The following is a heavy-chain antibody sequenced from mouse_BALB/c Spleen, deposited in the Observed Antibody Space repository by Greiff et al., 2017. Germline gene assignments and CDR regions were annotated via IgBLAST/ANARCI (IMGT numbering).Heavy chain of an antibody. CDR3: ARGGGYYGSSPYWYFDV. CDR1: GFTFSSYA. D-gene: IGHD1-1*01. CDR2: ISSGGST. V-gene: IGHV5-6-5*01. J-gene: IGHJ1*01. Sequence: EVNVVESGGGLVKPGGSLKLSCAASGFTFSSYAMSWVRQTPEKRLEWVASISSGGSTYYPDSVKGRFTISRDNARNILYLQMSSLRSEDTAMYYCARGGGYYGSSPYWYFDVWGAGTTVTVSS.